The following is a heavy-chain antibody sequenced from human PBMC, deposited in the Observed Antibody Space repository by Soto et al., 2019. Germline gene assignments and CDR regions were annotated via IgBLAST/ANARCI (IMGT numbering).Heavy chain of an antibody. D-gene: IGHD2-15*01. CDR3: ARDRCYDGTCYSASDS. V-gene: IGHV3-48*02. Sequence: GSLRLSCAASGFSFSTYNMDWVRQAPGKGPEWIAYISTTSXXIXXXXXVXGRFTISRDNDRNSLYLEMNSLRDEDTAVYYCARDRCYDGTCYSASDSWGQGTLVTVSS. J-gene: IGHJ5*01. CDR2: ISTTSXXI. CDR1: GFSFSTYN.